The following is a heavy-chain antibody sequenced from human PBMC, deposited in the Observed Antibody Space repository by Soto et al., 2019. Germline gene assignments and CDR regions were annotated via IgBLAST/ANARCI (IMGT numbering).Heavy chain of an antibody. CDR1: GGSISSSSYY. V-gene: IGHV4-39*01. CDR3: ARSGLLYYYYYYGMDA. D-gene: IGHD2-15*01. J-gene: IGHJ6*02. CDR2: IYYSGST. Sequence: SETLSLTCTVSGGSISSSSYYWGWIRQPPGKGLEWIGSIYYSGSTYYNPSLKSRVTISVDTSKNQFSLKLGSVTAADTAVYYCARSGLLYYYYYYGMDAWGQGTTVTVSS.